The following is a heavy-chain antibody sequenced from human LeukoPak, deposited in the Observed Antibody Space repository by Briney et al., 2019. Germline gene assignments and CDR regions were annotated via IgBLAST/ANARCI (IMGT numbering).Heavy chain of an antibody. V-gene: IGHV4-34*12. Sequence: PSETLSLTCAVYGGSFSGYYWSWIRQSPGKGLEWIGEIINSGSTNYNPSLKSRVTISVDTSKNQFYLKLNSVTAADTAVYYCARTGGESNFDNWGQGALVTVSS. J-gene: IGHJ4*02. CDR1: GGSFSGYY. CDR3: ARTGGESNFDN. CDR2: IINSGST. D-gene: IGHD3-16*01.